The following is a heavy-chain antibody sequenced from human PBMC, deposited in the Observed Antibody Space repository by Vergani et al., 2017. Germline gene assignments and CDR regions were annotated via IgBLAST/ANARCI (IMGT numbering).Heavy chain of an antibody. D-gene: IGHD3-22*01. CDR3: ARMGGYDEGDAFRIGYFDS. V-gene: IGHV4-31*03. J-gene: IGHJ4*02. Sequence: QVQLQESGPGLVKPSQTLSLTCSVSGDSISSGVYYGNWIRQHPGKGLEWIGYIYSTGSTHHNPSLRRRINMSVDTSKNRFSLKLNSVTAADTAMYYCARMGGYDEGDAFRIGYFDSWGPGILVTVSS. CDR2: IYSTGST. CDR1: GDSISSGVYY.